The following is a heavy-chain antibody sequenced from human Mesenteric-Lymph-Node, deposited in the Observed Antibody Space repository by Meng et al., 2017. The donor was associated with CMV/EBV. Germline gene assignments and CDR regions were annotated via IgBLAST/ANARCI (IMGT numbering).Heavy chain of an antibody. Sequence: GESLKISCAASGFTFSSYWMIWVRQAPGQGLVWVSRINTDGSSTTYADSVKGRFTISRDNAKNTLYLQMNSLRAEDTAVYYCARDGSSSTNFDLDYWGQGTLVTVSS. CDR2: INTDGSST. D-gene: IGHD2-2*01. V-gene: IGHV3-74*01. CDR3: ARDGSSSTNFDLDY. CDR1: GFTFSSYW. J-gene: IGHJ4*02.